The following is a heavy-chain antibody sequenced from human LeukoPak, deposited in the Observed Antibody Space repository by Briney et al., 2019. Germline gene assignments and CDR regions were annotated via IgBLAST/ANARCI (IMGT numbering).Heavy chain of an antibody. CDR1: GGSISSYY. CDR3: ATRKLGNDY. Sequence: PSETLSLTCTVSGGSISSYYWSWIRQPPGKGLEWIGYIYYSGNTNYNPSLTSRVTISADTSKNQFSLKLYSVTAADTAVYYCATRKLGNDYWGQGTLVTVSS. V-gene: IGHV4-59*01. D-gene: IGHD7-27*01. J-gene: IGHJ4*02. CDR2: IYYSGNT.